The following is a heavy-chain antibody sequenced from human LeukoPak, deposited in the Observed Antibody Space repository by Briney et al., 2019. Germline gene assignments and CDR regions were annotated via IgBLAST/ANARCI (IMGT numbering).Heavy chain of an antibody. J-gene: IGHJ4*02. CDR1: GFTFSSYS. CDR3: ARGGYYYDSSGYQEDY. V-gene: IGHV3-48*01. D-gene: IGHD3-22*01. CDR2: ISSSSSTI. Sequence: GGSLRLSCAASGFTFSSYSMNWVRQAPGKGLEWVSYISSSSSTIYYADSVKGRFTISRDNAKNSLFLQMNGLRAEDTAVYYCARGGYYYDSSGYQEDYWGQGTLVTVSS.